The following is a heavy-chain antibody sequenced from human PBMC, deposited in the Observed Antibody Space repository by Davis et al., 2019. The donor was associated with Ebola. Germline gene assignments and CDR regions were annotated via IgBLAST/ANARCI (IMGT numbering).Heavy chain of an antibody. J-gene: IGHJ4*02. Sequence: GESLKISCAASGFTFSSYSMNWVRQAPGKGLEWVSYISSSSSTIYYADSVKGRFTISRDSSKTTLYLQMNSLRAEDTAVYYCARLIVVVVAAEYYFDYWGQGTLVTVSS. V-gene: IGHV3-48*01. CDR3: ARLIVVVVAAEYYFDY. D-gene: IGHD2-15*01. CDR1: GFTFSSYS. CDR2: ISSSSSTI.